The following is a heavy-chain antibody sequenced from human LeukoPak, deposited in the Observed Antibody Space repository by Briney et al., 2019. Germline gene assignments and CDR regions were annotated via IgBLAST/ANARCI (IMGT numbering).Heavy chain of an antibody. CDR1: GFTFISYA. D-gene: IGHD1-26*01. Sequence: PGGSLRLSCAASGFTFISYAMSWVRQAPGKGLEWVSSLSGNAGRPYYADSVKGRFTISRDNSKNTLYLQMNSLRAEDTAVYYCATELDYWGQGTLVTVSS. V-gene: IGHV3-23*01. J-gene: IGHJ4*02. CDR3: ATELDY. CDR2: LSGNAGRP.